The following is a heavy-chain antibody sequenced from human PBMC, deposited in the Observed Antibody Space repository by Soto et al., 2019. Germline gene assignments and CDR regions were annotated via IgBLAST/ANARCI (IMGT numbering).Heavy chain of an antibody. CDR1: GLTFSNYA. J-gene: IGHJ5*02. CDR2: IVGSGVST. CDR3: AKSRSVVVPATLDL. V-gene: IGHV3-23*01. D-gene: IGHD2-15*01. Sequence: GGSLRLSCAASGLTFSNYAMIWVRQAPGKGLEWVSYIVGSGVSTYYADSVKGRFTISRDNSRNTLYLQMDSLRAEDTAVYYCAKSRSVVVPATLDLWGQGALVPSPQ.